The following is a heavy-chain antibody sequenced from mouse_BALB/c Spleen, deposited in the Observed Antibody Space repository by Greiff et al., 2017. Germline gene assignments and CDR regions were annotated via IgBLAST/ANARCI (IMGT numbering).Heavy chain of an antibody. CDR3: TRNYGNYDYAMDY. CDR1: GYTFTSYW. Sequence: QVQLQQPGAELVRPGASVKLSCKASGYTFTSYWINWVKQRPGQGLEWIGNIYPSDSYTNYNQKFKDKATLTVDKSSSTAYMQLSSPTSEDSAVYYCTRNYGNYDYAMDYWGQGTSVTVSS. V-gene: IGHV1-69*02. J-gene: IGHJ4*01. CDR2: IYPSDSYT. D-gene: IGHD2-1*01.